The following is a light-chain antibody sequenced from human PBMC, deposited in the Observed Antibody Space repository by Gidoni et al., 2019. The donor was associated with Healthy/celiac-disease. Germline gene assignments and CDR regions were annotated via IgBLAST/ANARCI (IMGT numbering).Light chain of an antibody. Sequence: QSALTQPASVSGSPGQSITISCTGTSSDVGGYNYVSWYQQHPCKAPKLMIYDVSNRPSGVSNRFSGSKSGNTASLTISGIQAEDEADYYCSSYTSSIVVFGGGTKLTVL. J-gene: IGLJ2*01. CDR3: SSYTSSIVV. CDR2: DVS. V-gene: IGLV2-14*01. CDR1: SSDVGGYNY.